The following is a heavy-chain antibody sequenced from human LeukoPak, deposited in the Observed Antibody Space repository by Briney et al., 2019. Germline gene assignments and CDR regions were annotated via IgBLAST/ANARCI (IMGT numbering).Heavy chain of an antibody. V-gene: IGHV4-39*01. CDR3: ASTGVYDFSSGYYTLNWFDP. Sequence: SETLSLTCTVSGGSISSSSYYWGWIRQPPGQGREWIGRIYYSGSTYYNPSLKRRVTISVDTSKNQFSLKLSAVTAADTALYYCASTGVYDFSSGYYTLNWFDPWGQGTLVTVSS. D-gene: IGHD3-3*01. CDR1: GGSISSSSYY. J-gene: IGHJ5*02. CDR2: IYYSGST.